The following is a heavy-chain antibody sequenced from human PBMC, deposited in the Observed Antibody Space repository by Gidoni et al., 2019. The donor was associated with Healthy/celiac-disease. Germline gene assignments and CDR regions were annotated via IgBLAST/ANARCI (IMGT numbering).Heavy chain of an antibody. D-gene: IGHD2-15*01. V-gene: IGHV4-39*01. CDR3: ASNVVVVAATDY. J-gene: IGHJ4*02. Sequence: QLQLQESGPGLVKPSETLSLTCTGSGGSISSSSYYWVWIRQPPGKGLEWIGSIYYSGSTYYNPSLKSRVTISVDTSKNQFSLKLSAVTAADTAVYYCASNVVVVAATDYWGQGTLVTVSS. CDR1: GGSISSSSYY. CDR2: IYYSGST.